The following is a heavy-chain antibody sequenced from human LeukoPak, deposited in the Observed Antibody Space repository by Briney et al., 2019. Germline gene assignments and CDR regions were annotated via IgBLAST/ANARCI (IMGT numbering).Heavy chain of an antibody. CDR2: IKQDGSEK. V-gene: IGHV3-7*01. CDR1: GFTFSSYW. Sequence: GGSLRLSCAASGFTFSSYWMSWVRQAPGKGPEWVANIKQDGSEKYYVDSVKGRFTISRDNAKNSLYLQMNSLRAEDTAVYYCARATVRGVNVPFFDYWGQGTLVTVSS. D-gene: IGHD3-10*01. CDR3: ARATVRGVNVPFFDY. J-gene: IGHJ4*02.